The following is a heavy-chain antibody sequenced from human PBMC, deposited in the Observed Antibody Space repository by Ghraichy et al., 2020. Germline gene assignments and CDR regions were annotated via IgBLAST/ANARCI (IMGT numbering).Heavy chain of an antibody. D-gene: IGHD6-19*01. CDR3: ARGGIAVAADY. CDR2: IKQDGSEK. J-gene: IGHJ4*02. V-gene: IGHV3-7*01. CDR1: GFTFSSYW. Sequence: GGSLRRSCAASGFTFSSYWMSWVRQAPGKGLEWVANIKQDGSEKYYVDSVKGRFTISRDNAKNSLYLQMNSLRAEDTAVYYCARGGIAVAADYWGQGTLVTVSS.